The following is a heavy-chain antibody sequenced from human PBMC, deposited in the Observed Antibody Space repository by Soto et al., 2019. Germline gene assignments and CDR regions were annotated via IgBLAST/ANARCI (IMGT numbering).Heavy chain of an antibody. D-gene: IGHD5-12*01. V-gene: IGHV1-3*01. CDR2: INAGNGNT. CDR1: GYTFTSYA. CDR3: ARAQNLEMATP. Sequence: QVQLVQSGAEVKKPGASVKVSCKASGYTFTSYAMLWVRQAPGQRLEWLGWINAGNGNTKYSPKFQGRVTITRDTSASTAYMELSSLRSEDTAVYYCARAQNLEMATPWGQGTLVTVSS. J-gene: IGHJ4*02.